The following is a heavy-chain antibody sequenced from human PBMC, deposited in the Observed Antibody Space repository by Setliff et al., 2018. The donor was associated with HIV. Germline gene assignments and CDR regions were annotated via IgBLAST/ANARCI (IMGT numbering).Heavy chain of an antibody. CDR1: GFTFSSYS. V-gene: IGHV3-48*01. CDR2: ISSSSSTI. CDR3: ARDQGGISIHYFDY. Sequence: GGSLRLSCAASGFTFSSYSMNWVRQAPGKGLEWVSYISSSSSTIYYADSVKGRFTISRDNAKNSLYLQMNSLRAEDTAVYYCARDQGGISIHYFDYWGQGTLVTVSS. D-gene: IGHD3-3*02. J-gene: IGHJ4*02.